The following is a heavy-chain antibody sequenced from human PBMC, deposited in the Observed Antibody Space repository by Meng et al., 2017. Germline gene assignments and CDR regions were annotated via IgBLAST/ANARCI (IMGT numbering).Heavy chain of an antibody. CDR3: ARSIVATMVFDY. Sequence: VQLVSAWAEVKKPGTSVKVSCKASGYTFTGYYMHWVRQAPGQGLEWMGRINPNSGGTNYAQKFQGRVTMTRDTSISTAYMELSRLRSDDTAVYYCARSIVATMVFDYWGQGTLVTVSS. CDR1: GYTFTGYY. J-gene: IGHJ4*02. V-gene: IGHV1-2*06. CDR2: INPNSGGT. D-gene: IGHD5-12*01.